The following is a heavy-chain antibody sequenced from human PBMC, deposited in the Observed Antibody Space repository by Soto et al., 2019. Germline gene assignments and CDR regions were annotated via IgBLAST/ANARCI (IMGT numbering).Heavy chain of an antibody. CDR1: GFTFSSYS. CDR3: ARVPQPITGTTFFGRLGIDYGMDV. J-gene: IGHJ6*02. V-gene: IGHV3-48*02. D-gene: IGHD1-7*01. CDR2: ISSSSSTI. Sequence: EVQLVESGGGLVQPGGSLRLSCAASGFTFSSYSMNWVRQAPGKGLEWVSYISSSSSTIYYADSVKGRFTISRDNAKNSLYLQMNSLRDEDTAVYYCARVPQPITGTTFFGRLGIDYGMDVWGQGTTVTVSS.